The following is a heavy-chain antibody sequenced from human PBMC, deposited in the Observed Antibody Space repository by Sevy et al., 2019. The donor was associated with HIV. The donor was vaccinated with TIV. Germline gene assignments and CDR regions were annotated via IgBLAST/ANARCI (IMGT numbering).Heavy chain of an antibody. Sequence: GGSLRLSCAASGFIFSTSPMHWVRQAPGKGLECVAILSYDDSDENYADSVTGRFTISRDNSKNTLYLQMNSLRTEDTAVYYCAKDDLGSIDYWGQGTLVTVSS. D-gene: IGHD3-10*01. J-gene: IGHJ4*02. CDR3: AKDDLGSIDY. V-gene: IGHV3-30-3*02. CDR2: LSYDDSDE. CDR1: GFIFSTSP.